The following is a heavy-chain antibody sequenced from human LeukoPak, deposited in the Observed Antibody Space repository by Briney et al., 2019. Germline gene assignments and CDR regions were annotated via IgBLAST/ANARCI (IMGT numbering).Heavy chain of an antibody. J-gene: IGHJ4*02. D-gene: IGHD3-3*01. CDR3: ARELGENYDFWSGYYTLDY. CDR2: IYTSGST. V-gene: IGHV4-61*02. CDR1: GGSISSGSYY. Sequence: SQTLSLTCTVSGGSISSGSYYWSWIRQPAGKGLEWIGRIYTSGSTNYNPSLKSRVTISVDTSKNQFSLKLSSVTAADTAVYYCARELGENYDFWSGYYTLDYWGQGTLVTVSS.